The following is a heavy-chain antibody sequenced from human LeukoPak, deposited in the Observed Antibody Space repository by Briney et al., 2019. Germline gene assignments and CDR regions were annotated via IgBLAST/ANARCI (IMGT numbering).Heavy chain of an antibody. Sequence: GGSLRLSCAASGFSFSYYTMHWVRQAPGKGLEWVAVISYDGSSKYYADSVKGRFTISRDNSKNTLYLQMNSLRAEDTAVYYCARQGAYSSAIGMGYWGQGTLVTVSS. V-gene: IGHV3-30-3*01. CDR2: ISYDGSSK. J-gene: IGHJ4*02. CDR3: ARQGAYSSAIGMGY. CDR1: GFSFSYYT. D-gene: IGHD6-19*01.